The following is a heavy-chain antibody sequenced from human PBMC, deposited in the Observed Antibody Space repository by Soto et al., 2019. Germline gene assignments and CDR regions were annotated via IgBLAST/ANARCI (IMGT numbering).Heavy chain of an antibody. D-gene: IGHD6-13*01. CDR1: GFTFSSYW. CDR2: INSDGSST. CDR3: ARERIAARVVDP. J-gene: IGHJ5*02. Sequence: GGSLRLSCAASGFTFSSYWMHWVRQAPGKGLVWVSRINSDGSSTSYADSVKGRFTISRDNAKNTLYPQMNSLRAEDTAVYYCARERIAARVVDPWGQGTLVTVSS. V-gene: IGHV3-74*01.